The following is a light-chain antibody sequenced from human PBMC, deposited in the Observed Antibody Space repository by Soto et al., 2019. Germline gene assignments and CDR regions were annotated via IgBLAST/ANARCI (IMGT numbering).Light chain of an antibody. CDR2: DVR. CDR3: SSYTSSSTLDV. J-gene: IGLJ1*01. CDR1: SSDVGAYNY. V-gene: IGLV2-14*01. Sequence: QSALTQPASVSGSPGQSITISCTGTSSDVGAYNYVSWYQQHPGKAPKLMIYDVRNRPSGVSSRFSGSKSGNTASLTISGLQAEDEADYYCSSYTSSSTLDVFGTGTKVTVL.